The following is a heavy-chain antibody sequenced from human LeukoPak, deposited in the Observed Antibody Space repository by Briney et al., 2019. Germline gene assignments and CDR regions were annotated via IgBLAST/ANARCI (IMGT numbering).Heavy chain of an antibody. Sequence: GGSLRLSCAASGFTFSNYWMSWVRQAPGKGLEWVANINQDGSEKYYVDSVKGRFTISRDNAENSLYLQMNSLRAEDTAVYYCARVGNSYYYYYMDVWGKGTTVTVSS. CDR2: INQDGSEK. CDR3: ARVGNSYYYYYMDV. J-gene: IGHJ6*03. D-gene: IGHD1-7*01. V-gene: IGHV3-7*01. CDR1: GFTFSNYW.